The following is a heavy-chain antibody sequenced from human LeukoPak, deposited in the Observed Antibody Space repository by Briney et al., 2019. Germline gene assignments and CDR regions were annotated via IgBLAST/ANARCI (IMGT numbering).Heavy chain of an antibody. Sequence: ASVKVSCKASGYTFTGYYMHWVRQAPGQGLEWMGWINPNSGGTNYAQKFQGRVTMTRDTSISTAYMELSRLRSDDTAAYYCARVPSHYYGSGSYLYYFDYWGQGTLVTVSS. V-gene: IGHV1-2*02. J-gene: IGHJ4*02. CDR1: GYTFTGYY. CDR3: ARVPSHYYGSGSYLYYFDY. CDR2: INPNSGGT. D-gene: IGHD3-10*01.